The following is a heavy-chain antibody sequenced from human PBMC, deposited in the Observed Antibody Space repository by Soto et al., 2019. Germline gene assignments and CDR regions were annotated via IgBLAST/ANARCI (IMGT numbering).Heavy chain of an antibody. CDR3: ARGRGFGELLFNLDY. V-gene: IGHV1-3*01. D-gene: IGHD3-10*01. CDR2: INAGNGNT. Sequence: ASVKVSCKASGYTFGSYAMHWVRQAPGQRLEWMGWINAGNGNTEYSQKFQGRVTIIRDTSASTAYMDLSSLRSEDTAVYYCARGRGFGELLFNLDYWGQGTLVTVSS. J-gene: IGHJ4*02. CDR1: GYTFGSYA.